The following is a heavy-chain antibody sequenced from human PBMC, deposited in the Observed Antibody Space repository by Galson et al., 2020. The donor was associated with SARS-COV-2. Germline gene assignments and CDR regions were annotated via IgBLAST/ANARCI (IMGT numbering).Heavy chain of an antibody. D-gene: IGHD2-15*01. Sequence: GGSLRLSCAASGFTFSSYAMHWVRQTPGKGLEWVALISYDGSNKYYADSVKGRFTISRDNSKNTLYLQMNSLRAEDTAVYYCARAFGGSPYWFFYLWGRGTLVTVSS. V-gene: IGHV3-30*04. CDR2: ISYDGSNK. CDR3: ARAFGGSPYWFFYL. CDR1: GFTFSSYA. J-gene: IGHJ2*01.